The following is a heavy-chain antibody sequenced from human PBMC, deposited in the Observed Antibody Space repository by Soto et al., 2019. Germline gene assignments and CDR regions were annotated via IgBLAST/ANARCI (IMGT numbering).Heavy chain of an antibody. Sequence: QVQLVESGGGVVQPGRSLRLSCVASGFTFSSYAMHWVRQAPGKGLEWVAVIWHDGSNKYYADSVKGRFTISRDNSKNTVYLQMNSLRPNDTAVYYCARGGRWLQGNDYWGQGSLVTVSS. V-gene: IGHV3-30*04. CDR2: IWHDGSNK. J-gene: IGHJ4*02. CDR3: ARGGRWLQGNDY. CDR1: GFTFSSYA. D-gene: IGHD3-16*01.